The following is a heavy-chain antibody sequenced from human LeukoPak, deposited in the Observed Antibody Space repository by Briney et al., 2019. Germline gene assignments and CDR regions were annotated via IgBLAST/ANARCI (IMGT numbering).Heavy chain of an antibody. V-gene: IGHV3-21*01. CDR1: GFTFSSYY. J-gene: IGHJ4*02. CDR3: ARGTLGAWGW. Sequence: GGSLRLSCAASGFTFSSYYMNWVRQAPGKGLDWVSSISSSSNYIHYADSVKGRFTISRDNAKNSLYLQMNSLRAEDTAVYFCARGTLGAWGWWGQGTLVTVSA. CDR2: ISSSSNYI. D-gene: IGHD6-19*01.